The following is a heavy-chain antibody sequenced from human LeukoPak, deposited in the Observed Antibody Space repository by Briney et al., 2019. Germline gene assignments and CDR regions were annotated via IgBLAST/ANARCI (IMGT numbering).Heavy chain of an antibody. CDR1: GFTFSSYS. CDR3: ASDIVVVQGFDY. J-gene: IGHJ4*02. D-gene: IGHD2-2*01. Sequence: PGGSLRLSCAASGFTFSSYSMNWVRQAPGKGLEWVSSISSSSSYIYYADSVKGRFTISRDNAKNSLYLQMNSLRAEDTAVYYCASDIVVVQGFDYWGQGTLVTVSS. CDR2: ISSSSSYI. V-gene: IGHV3-21*01.